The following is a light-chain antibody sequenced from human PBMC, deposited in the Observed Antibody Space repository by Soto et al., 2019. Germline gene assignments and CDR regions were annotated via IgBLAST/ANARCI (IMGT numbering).Light chain of an antibody. CDR3: QQSYSTPTIT. Sequence: DIQMTQSPSSLSTSVGDRVTITCRASQTSRSFLNWYQHKSGTAPKLLIHATSRLQSGVPSRFSGNGSGTDFTLTISNLQPEDFATYYCQQSYSTPTITFGQGTRLEIK. J-gene: IGKJ5*01. CDR1: QTSRSF. CDR2: ATS. V-gene: IGKV1-39*01.